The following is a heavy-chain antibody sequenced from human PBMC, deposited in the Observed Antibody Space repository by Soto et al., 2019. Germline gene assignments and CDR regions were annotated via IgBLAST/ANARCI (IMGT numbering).Heavy chain of an antibody. V-gene: IGHV3-7*03. CDR2: IKTDGTET. J-gene: IGHJ4*02. CDR3: TSDRYPSFYHGSGSYPYY. CDR1: GFTVSSFW. D-gene: IGHD3-10*01. Sequence: GSLRLSCPASGFTVSSFWMSWVRQAPGKGLEWVANIKTDGTETHYVGSVKGRFTTSRDTPKTSLFLQMNSLRVEDTAVYFCTSDRYPSFYHGSGSYPYYWGQGTPVTVSS.